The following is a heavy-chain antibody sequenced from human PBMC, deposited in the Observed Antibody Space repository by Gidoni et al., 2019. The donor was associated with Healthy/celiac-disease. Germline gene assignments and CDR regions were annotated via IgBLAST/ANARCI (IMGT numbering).Heavy chain of an antibody. CDR3: ASERLLYRAFDY. D-gene: IGHD3-3*01. Sequence: QVQLQQWGAGLLKPSETLSLTCAVYGGSFSCYYWSWIRQPPGKGLEWIGKINHSGSTNYNPSLKSRVTISVDTSKNQFSLKLSSVTAADTAVYYCASERLLYRAFDYWGQGTLVTVSS. V-gene: IGHV4-34*01. CDR1: GGSFSCYY. J-gene: IGHJ4*02. CDR2: INHSGST.